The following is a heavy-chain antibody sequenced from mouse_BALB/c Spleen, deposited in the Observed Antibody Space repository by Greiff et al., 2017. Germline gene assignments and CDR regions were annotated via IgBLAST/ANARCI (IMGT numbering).Heavy chain of an antibody. CDR1: GYSITSGYY. J-gene: IGHJ4*01. D-gene: IGHD2-10*01. V-gene: IGHV3-6*02. CDR2: ISYDGSN. Sequence: ESGPGLVKPSQSLSLTCSVTGYSITSGYYWNWIRQFPGNKLEWMGYISYDGSNNYNPSLKNRISITRDTSKNQFFLKLNSVTTEDTATYYCARDAYYGNYAMDYWGQGTSVTVSS. CDR3: ARDAYYGNYAMDY.